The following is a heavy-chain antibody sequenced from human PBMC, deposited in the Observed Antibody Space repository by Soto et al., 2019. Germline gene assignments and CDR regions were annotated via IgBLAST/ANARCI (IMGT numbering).Heavy chain of an antibody. J-gene: IGHJ5*02. V-gene: IGHV4-31*03. D-gene: IGHD2-2*01. CDR2: IYYSGST. CDR3: ARGGSSADGWFDP. CDR1: GGSISSGGYY. Sequence: PSXTLSLACTVSGGSISSGGYYWSWIRQHPGKGLEWIGYIYYSGSTYYNPSLKSRVTISVDTSKNQFSLKLSSVTAADTAVHYCARGGSSADGWFDPWGQGTLVTV.